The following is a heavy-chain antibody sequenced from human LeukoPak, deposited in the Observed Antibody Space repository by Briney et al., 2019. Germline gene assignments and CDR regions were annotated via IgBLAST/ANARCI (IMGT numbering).Heavy chain of an antibody. CDR2: MNPNSGNT. CDR3: ARRNYCSGGSCYSLTNNWFDP. CDR1: GGTFSSYA. J-gene: IGHJ5*02. V-gene: IGHV1-8*02. D-gene: IGHD2-15*01. Sequence: ASVKVSCKASGGTFSSYAISWVRQAPGQGLEWMGWMNPNSGNTGYAQKFQGRVTMTRNTSISTAYMELSSLRSEDTAVYYCARRNYCSGGSCYSLTNNWFDPWGQGTLVTVSS.